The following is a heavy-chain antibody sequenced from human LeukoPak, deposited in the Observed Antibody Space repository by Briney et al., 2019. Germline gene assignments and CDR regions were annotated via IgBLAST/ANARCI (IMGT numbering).Heavy chain of an antibody. CDR2: LYSGGST. CDR3: ARERNLEIAVAGTIFDY. J-gene: IGHJ4*02. Sequence: PGGSLILSCAASGFTVSNNYMSWVRQAPGEGLEWVSVLYSGGSTYYADSVKGRFTISRDNSKNTLYLQMNSLRAEDTAVYYCARERNLEIAVAGTIFDYWGPGTLVTVFS. V-gene: IGHV3-66*01. CDR1: GFTVSNNY. D-gene: IGHD6-19*01.